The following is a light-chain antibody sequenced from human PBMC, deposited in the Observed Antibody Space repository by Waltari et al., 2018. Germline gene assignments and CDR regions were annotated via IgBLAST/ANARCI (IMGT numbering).Light chain of an antibody. CDR2: AAS. CDR1: QLVDNF. Sequence: DIEMTQSPSSLSVSVGERLTITWRASQLVDNFLNWYQQKPGQAPSLLIYAASSSQSGVPSRFSGRGSATDVTLTISSLQPEDIATYDCQQKYTTPDTFGQGTRL. V-gene: IGKV1-39*01. CDR3: QQKYTTPDT. J-gene: IGKJ2*01.